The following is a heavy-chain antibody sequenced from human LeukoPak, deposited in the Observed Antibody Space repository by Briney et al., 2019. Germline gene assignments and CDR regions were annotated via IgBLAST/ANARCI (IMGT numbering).Heavy chain of an antibody. CDR3: AKPARTDYADY. D-gene: IGHD1-14*01. Sequence: GGSLRLSCAASRFTFSNYAMNWVRQAPGKGLERVSSINGIGGSTYYADSVKGRFTISRDNSKNTLYLQMNSLRAEDTAVYYCAKPARTDYADYWGQGTLVTVSS. CDR2: INGIGGST. J-gene: IGHJ4*02. V-gene: IGHV3-23*01. CDR1: RFTFSNYA.